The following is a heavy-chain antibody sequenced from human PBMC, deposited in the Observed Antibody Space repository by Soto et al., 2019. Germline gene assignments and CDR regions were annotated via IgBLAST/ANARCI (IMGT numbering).Heavy chain of an antibody. J-gene: IGHJ5*02. CDR1: GGSVSSRGYY. V-gene: IGHV4-31*03. D-gene: IGHD6-6*01. Sequence: SETLSLTCTVSGGSVSSRGYYWNWSRKHPGKGLEWIGYVYYSGSTKYNPSLKSRVSISVEPSKNQFSLTLTSMTAADTAVYFCAGDRSSSWYNCFDPWGRGTLVTVSS. CDR2: VYYSGST. CDR3: AGDRSSSWYNCFDP.